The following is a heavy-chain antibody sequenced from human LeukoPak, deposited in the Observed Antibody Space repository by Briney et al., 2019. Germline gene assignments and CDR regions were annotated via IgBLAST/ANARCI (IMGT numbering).Heavy chain of an antibody. J-gene: IGHJ4*02. Sequence: SETLSLTCTVSGGSISSSSYYWGWIRQPPGKGLEWIGSIYYSGSTYYNPSLKSRVTISVDTSKNQFSLTLRSVTAADTAVYYCARGYSIDYWGQGTLVTVSS. D-gene: IGHD1-26*01. CDR2: IYYSGST. CDR1: GGSISSSSYY. V-gene: IGHV4-39*07. CDR3: ARGYSIDY.